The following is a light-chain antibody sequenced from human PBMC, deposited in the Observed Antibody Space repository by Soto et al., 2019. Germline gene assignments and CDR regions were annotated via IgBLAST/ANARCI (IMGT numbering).Light chain of an antibody. CDR2: EVN. V-gene: IGLV2-14*01. J-gene: IGLJ2*01. CDR3: SSYTSGSTVI. Sequence: QSALTQPASVSGSPGQSITISCTGTSSDVGAYKYVSWYQQYPGKAPKLVIYEVNNRPSGVSNRFSGSKSGNTASLTISGLQAEDEADYYCSSYTSGSTVIFGGGTKLTVL. CDR1: SSDVGAYKY.